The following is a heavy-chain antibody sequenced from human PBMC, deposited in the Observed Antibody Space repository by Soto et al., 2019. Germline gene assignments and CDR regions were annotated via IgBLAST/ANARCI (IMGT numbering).Heavy chain of an antibody. CDR3: ARDGPNYYDSPHDAFGI. D-gene: IGHD3-22*01. Sequence: GGSLRLSCAASGFTFSSYSMNWVRQAPGKGLEWVSSISSSSSYIYYADSVKGRFTISRDNAKNSLYLQMNSLRVEDTAVYYCARDGPNYYDSPHDAFGIWGQGTMVTVSS. CDR2: ISSSSSYI. J-gene: IGHJ3*02. V-gene: IGHV3-21*01. CDR1: GFTFSSYS.